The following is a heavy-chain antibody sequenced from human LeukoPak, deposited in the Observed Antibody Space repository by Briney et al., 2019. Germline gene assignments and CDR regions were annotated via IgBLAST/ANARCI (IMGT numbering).Heavy chain of an antibody. CDR2: ISSSGSTI. J-gene: IGHJ5*02. V-gene: IGHV3-48*03. CDR3: ARDLGQYYDTSDNWFDP. D-gene: IGHD3-22*01. CDR1: GFTFFSYE. Sequence: PGGSLRLSCAASGFTFFSYEMNWVRQAPGKGLEWVSYISSSGSTIYYADSVKGRFTISRDNAKNSLYLQMNSLRAEDTAVYYCARDLGQYYDTSDNWFDPWGQGTLVTVSS.